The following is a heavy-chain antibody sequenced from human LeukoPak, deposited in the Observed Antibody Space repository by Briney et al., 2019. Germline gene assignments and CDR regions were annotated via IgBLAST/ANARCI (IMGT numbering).Heavy chain of an antibody. CDR2: ISYDGSNK. Sequence: GGSLRLSCAASGFTFSSYAMHWVRQAPGKGLEWVAVISYDGSNKYYADSVKGRFTISRDNSKNTLYLQMNGLRAEDTAVYYCARVLRTYYYGSGSYGYWGQGTLVTVSS. V-gene: IGHV3-30-3*01. D-gene: IGHD3-10*01. CDR3: ARVLRTYYYGSGSYGY. CDR1: GFTFSSYA. J-gene: IGHJ4*02.